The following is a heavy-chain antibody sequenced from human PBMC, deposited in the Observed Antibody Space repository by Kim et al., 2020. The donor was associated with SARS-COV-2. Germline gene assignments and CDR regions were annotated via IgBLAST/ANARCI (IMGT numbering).Heavy chain of an antibody. D-gene: IGHD3-16*01. CDR1: GGTFSSYA. Sequence: SVKVSCKASGGTFSSYAISWVRQAPGQGLEWMGGIIPIFGTANYAQKFQGRVTITADESTSTAYMELSSLRSEDTAVYYCARDRGEPPEAYYYYGMDVWGQGTTVTVSS. V-gene: IGHV1-69*13. J-gene: IGHJ6*02. CDR2: IIPIFGTA. CDR3: ARDRGEPPEAYYYYGMDV.